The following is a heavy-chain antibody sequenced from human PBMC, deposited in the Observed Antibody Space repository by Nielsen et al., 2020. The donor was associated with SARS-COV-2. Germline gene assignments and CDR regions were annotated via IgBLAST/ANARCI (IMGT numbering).Heavy chain of an antibody. V-gene: IGHV3-15*04. CDR1: GFTFSSYA. J-gene: IGHJ4*02. CDR3: STGLLGS. Sequence: GGSLRLSCAASGFTFSSYAMSWVRQAPGKGLEWVGRIESKTDGGATDYAVLVKGRFTISRDDSKNTLYLQMNSLRSEDTAVYYCSTGLLGSWGQGALVTVSS. CDR2: IESKTDGGAT. D-gene: IGHD4/OR15-4a*01.